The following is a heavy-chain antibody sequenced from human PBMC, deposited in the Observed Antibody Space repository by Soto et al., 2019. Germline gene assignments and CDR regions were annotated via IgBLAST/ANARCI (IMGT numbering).Heavy chain of an antibody. CDR1: GFSFTSYA. CDR3: AKSTLVVVVIHEFDY. D-gene: IGHD3-22*01. CDR2: ISGGGDTT. J-gene: IGHJ4*02. V-gene: IGHV3-23*01. Sequence: EVQLLESGGGLVQPGGSLRLSCAASGFSFTSYAMSWVRQAPGKGLEWLSGISGGGDTTYYADSVKGRFTISRDKSKNPLYLQMNSLRAEDTAVYYCAKSTLVVVVIHEFDYWGQGTLVTVSS.